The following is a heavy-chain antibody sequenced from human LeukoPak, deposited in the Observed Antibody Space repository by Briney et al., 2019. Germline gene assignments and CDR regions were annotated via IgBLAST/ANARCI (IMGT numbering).Heavy chain of an antibody. Sequence: GRSLRLSCAASGFTFSSYAMHWVRQAPGKGLEWVAVISYDGSNKYYADSVKGRFTISRDNSKNTLYPQMNSLRAEDTAVYYCARDAGGGTQRDGWFDPWGQGTLVTVSS. CDR2: ISYDGSNK. CDR1: GFTFSSYA. D-gene: IGHD2-8*02. J-gene: IGHJ5*02. V-gene: IGHV3-30*04. CDR3: ARDAGGGTQRDGWFDP.